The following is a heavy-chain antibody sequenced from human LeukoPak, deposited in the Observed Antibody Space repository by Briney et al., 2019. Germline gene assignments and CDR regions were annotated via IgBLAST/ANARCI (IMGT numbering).Heavy chain of an antibody. CDR2: VYTNGNT. V-gene: IGHV4-4*07. Sequence: SETLSLTCTVSGGSISSYYWSWIWQPAGKGLEWIGRVYTNGNTNYNPSFKSRVTMSVDTSKNQFSLKLSSVTAAATAVYYCARGDSSGSFDYWGQGTLVTVSS. CDR3: ARGDSSGSFDY. CDR1: GGSISSYY. J-gene: IGHJ4*02. D-gene: IGHD3-22*01.